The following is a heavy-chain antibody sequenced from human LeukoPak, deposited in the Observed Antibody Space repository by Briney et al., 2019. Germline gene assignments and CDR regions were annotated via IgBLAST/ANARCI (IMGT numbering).Heavy chain of an antibody. CDR1: GYTFSDYY. V-gene: IGHV1-2*02. CDR2: INPKTGGT. D-gene: IGHD4-17*01. Sequence: ASVKVSCKASGYTFSDYYMHWVRQAPGQGLEWMGWINPKTGGTNYAQKFQGRVTMTGDTSIRTAYMELSRLRSDDTAVYYCARGSTGLRGRTDCWGQGTLVTVSS. J-gene: IGHJ4*02. CDR3: ARGSTGLRGRTDC.